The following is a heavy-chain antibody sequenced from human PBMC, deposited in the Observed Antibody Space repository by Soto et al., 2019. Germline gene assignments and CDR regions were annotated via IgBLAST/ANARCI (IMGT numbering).Heavy chain of an antibody. J-gene: IGHJ4*02. D-gene: IGHD5-12*01. Sequence: PGGSLRLSCAASGFTFSSYAMSWVRQAPGKGLEWVSAISGSGGSTYYADSVKGRFTISRDNSKNTLYLQMNSLRAEDTAVYYCAKDHEMATIVGYFDYWGQGTLVTVSS. CDR3: AKDHEMATIVGYFDY. CDR2: ISGSGGST. V-gene: IGHV3-23*01. CDR1: GFTFSSYA.